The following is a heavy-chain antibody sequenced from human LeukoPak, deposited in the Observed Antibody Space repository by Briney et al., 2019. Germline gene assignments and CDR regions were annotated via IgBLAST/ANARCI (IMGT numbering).Heavy chain of an antibody. CDR1: GFTFSSYS. D-gene: IGHD2-15*01. V-gene: IGHV3-21*01. CDR3: ARGSWSSFDY. J-gene: IGHJ4*02. Sequence: GGSLRLSCAASGFTFSSYSMNWVCQAPGKGLEWVSSISSSSSYIYYADSVKGRFTISRDNAKNPLYLQMNSLRAEDTAVYYCARGSWSSFDYWGQGTLVTVSS. CDR2: ISSSSSYI.